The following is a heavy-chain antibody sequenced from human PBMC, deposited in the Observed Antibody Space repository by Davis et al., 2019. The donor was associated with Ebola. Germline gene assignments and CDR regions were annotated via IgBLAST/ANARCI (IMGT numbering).Heavy chain of an antibody. CDR3: ATKGCTGGSCYGVYYYYGLAV. CDR1: GFTFSSYG. J-gene: IGHJ6*04. D-gene: IGHD2-15*01. CDR2: IWYDGSNK. Sequence: LSLTCAASGFTFSSYGMHWVRQAPGKGLEWVAVIWYDGSNKYYADSVKGRFTISRDNAKNTLYLQMSSLRAGDTALYYCATKGCTGGSCYGVYYYYGLAVWGRGTTVTVSS. V-gene: IGHV3-33*08.